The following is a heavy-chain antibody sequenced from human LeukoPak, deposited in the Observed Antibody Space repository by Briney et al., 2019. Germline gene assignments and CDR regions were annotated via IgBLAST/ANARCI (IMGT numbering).Heavy chain of an antibody. J-gene: IGHJ6*02. V-gene: IGHV1-2*02. CDR3: AREGHYYYGMDV. CDR2: INPNSGGT. Sequence: ASVKVSCKASGYTFTGYYMHWVRQAPGQGLXWMGWINPNSGGTNYAQKFQGRVTMTRDTSISTAYMELSRLRSDDTAVYYCAREGHYYYGMDVWGQGTTVTVSS. CDR1: GYTFTGYY.